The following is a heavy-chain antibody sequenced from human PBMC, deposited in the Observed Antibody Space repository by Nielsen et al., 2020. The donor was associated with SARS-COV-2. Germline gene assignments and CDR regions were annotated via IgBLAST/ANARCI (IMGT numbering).Heavy chain of an antibody. J-gene: IGHJ4*02. D-gene: IGHD2-2*01. CDR2: INHIGST. CDR3: ARRFKGDSRYGY. V-gene: IGHV4-34*01. Sequence: SETLSLTCTVSGGSISSYYWSWIRQPPGKGLEWNGEINHIGSTNYNPSLKSRVTISVDTSKNQFSLKLSSVTAAETAVYYCARRFKGDSRYGYWGQGTLVTVSS. CDR1: GGSISSYY.